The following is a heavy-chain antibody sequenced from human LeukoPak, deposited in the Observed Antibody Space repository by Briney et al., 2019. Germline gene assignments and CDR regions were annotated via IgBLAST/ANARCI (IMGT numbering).Heavy chain of an antibody. J-gene: IGHJ4*02. CDR1: GFTVSSNY. CDR3: ARAEVIAIFDF. Sequence: GGSLRLSCTASGFTVSSNYMNWVRQAPGKGLEWVSVIYSGGSTHYADSVKGRFTISRDNSKNTVYLQMNSLRGEDTAVYYCARAEVIAIFDFWGQGAPVTVSS. V-gene: IGHV3-66*02. D-gene: IGHD2-21*01. CDR2: IYSGGST.